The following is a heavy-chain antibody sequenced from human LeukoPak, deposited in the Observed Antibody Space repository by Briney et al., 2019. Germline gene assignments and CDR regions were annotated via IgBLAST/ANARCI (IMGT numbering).Heavy chain of an antibody. CDR3: AREGGIVVAGTWGRSSYYTDV. CDR2: IYHSGST. D-gene: IGHD6-19*01. CDR1: GYSIISGYY. J-gene: IGHJ6*03. Sequence: SSETLSLTCTVPGYSIISGYYWGWIRQPPGKGLEWHGCIYHSGSTYYNPSLKSRVTISVDTPKNQFSLKLSSVTAADTAVYYCAREGGIVVAGTWGRSSYYTDVWGKGTTVTVSS. V-gene: IGHV4-38-2*02.